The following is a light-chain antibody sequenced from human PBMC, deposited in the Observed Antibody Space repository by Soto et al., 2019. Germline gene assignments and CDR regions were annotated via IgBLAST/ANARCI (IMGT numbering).Light chain of an antibody. V-gene: IGLV2-14*01. CDR1: GSDVGAYNY. Sequence: QSVLTQPASVSGSPGQSITISCTGSGSDVGAYNYVSWYQQHPDKAPKLLIFEVTNRPSGVSDRFSGSKSGNTASLTISSLQADDEADYYCSSYTSSSTPVVFGGGTKLTVL. CDR3: SSYTSSSTPVV. J-gene: IGLJ2*01. CDR2: EVT.